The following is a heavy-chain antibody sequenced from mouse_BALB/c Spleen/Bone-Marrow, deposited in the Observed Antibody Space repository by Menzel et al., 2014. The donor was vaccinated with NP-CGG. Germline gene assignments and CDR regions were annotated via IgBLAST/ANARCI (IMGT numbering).Heavy chain of an antibody. Sequence: VQLKESGAELVKPGASVKLSCTASGFNIKDTYMHWVMQRPEQGLEWIGRIDPANGNTKYDPKFQGKATITADTSSNTAYLQLSSLTSEDTAVYYCANYRYGWYFDVWGAGTTVTVSS. V-gene: IGHV14-3*02. J-gene: IGHJ1*01. CDR3: ANYRYGWYFDV. CDR2: IDPANGNT. D-gene: IGHD2-14*01. CDR1: GFNIKDTY.